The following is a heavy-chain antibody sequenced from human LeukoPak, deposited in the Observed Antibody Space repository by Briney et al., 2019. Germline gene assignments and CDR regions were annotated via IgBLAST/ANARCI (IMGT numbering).Heavy chain of an antibody. CDR1: GFTFSSYG. V-gene: IGHV3-33*01. CDR2: IWYDGSNK. Sequence: PGGSLRLSCAASGFTFSSYGMHWVRQAPGKGLEWVAVIWYDGSNKYYADSVKGRFTISRDNSKNTLYLQMNSLRAEDTAVYYCARDLSRHLGSSPCYWGQGTLVTVSS. CDR3: ARDLSRHLGSSPCY. D-gene: IGHD2-2*01. J-gene: IGHJ4*02.